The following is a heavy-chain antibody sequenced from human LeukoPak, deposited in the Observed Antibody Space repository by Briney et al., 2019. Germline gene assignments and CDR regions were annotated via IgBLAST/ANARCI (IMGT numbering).Heavy chain of an antibody. D-gene: IGHD5-18*01. V-gene: IGHV4-30-2*06. Sequence: PSATLSLTCDVSGGFISSGGYSWSWVRQSPGKGLEWIGYIYQTGGTFYNPSLESRVTTSVDNSNNQFSLKLNSVTAADTAVYYCARSDSFGYILDYWGQGTLVTVSS. CDR3: ARSDSFGYILDY. J-gene: IGHJ4*02. CDR2: IYQTGGT. CDR1: GGFISSGGYS.